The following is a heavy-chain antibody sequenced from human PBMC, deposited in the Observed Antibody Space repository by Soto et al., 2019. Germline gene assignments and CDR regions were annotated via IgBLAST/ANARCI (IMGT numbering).Heavy chain of an antibody. CDR1: GFTFSSYA. D-gene: IGHD2-15*01. J-gene: IGHJ4*02. Sequence: PGGSLRLSCAASGFTFSSYAMHWVRQAPGKGLEYVSAISSNGGSTYYANSVKGRFTISRDNSKNTLYLQMGSLRAEDMAVYYCAREWSYWGQGTLVTVSS. V-gene: IGHV3-64*01. CDR2: ISSNGGST. CDR3: AREWSY.